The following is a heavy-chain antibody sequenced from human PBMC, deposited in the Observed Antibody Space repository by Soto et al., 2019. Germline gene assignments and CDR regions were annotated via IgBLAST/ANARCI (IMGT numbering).Heavy chain of an antibody. Sequence: SETLSLTCTVFGGSISSYYWSWIRQPPGKGLEWIGYIYYSGSTNYNPSPKSRVTISVDTSKNQFSLKLSSVTAADAAVYYCARPIVGYSSSWHNWFEPWGQGTLVTVSS. J-gene: IGHJ5*02. V-gene: IGHV4-59*08. D-gene: IGHD6-13*01. CDR3: ARPIVGYSSSWHNWFEP. CDR2: IYYSGST. CDR1: GGSISSYY.